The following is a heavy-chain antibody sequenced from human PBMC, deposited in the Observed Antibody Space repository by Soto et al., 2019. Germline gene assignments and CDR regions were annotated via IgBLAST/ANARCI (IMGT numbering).Heavy chain of an antibody. V-gene: IGHV3-30*18. J-gene: IGHJ4*01. CDR3: AKTATYVDGSDITGYSSEDE. D-gene: IGHD2-21*01. Sequence: PGGFLRFSCGVCGFTFREFGLDWVRQAPGKGLEWVAIISHDGSKRFYADSVKGRFTISRDNHKNTLYLQMSSLRPEDTALYDCAKTATYVDGSDITGYSSEDEWGHGTLVTVSS. CDR2: ISHDGSKR. CDR1: GFTFREFG.